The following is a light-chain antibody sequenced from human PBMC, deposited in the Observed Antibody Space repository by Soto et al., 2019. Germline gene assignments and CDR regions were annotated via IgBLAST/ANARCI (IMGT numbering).Light chain of an antibody. V-gene: IGKV3-20*01. Sequence: TRSKDPQCVSSGESVDLAGMASHSVRSSLAWYQQKPGQAPRLLIYGASSRATGIPDRFSVRGCGTHFSHISSRVEPDDPVLYSRKEYGRSPWTVREGTKVDIK. CDR3: KEYGRSPWT. CDR2: GAS. CDR1: HSVRSS. J-gene: IGKJ1*01.